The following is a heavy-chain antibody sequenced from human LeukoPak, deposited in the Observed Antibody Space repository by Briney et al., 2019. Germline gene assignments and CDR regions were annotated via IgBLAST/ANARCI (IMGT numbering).Heavy chain of an antibody. J-gene: IGHJ4*02. CDR2: ISWNSGSI. CDR1: GFTFSSYS. CDR3: AKAPYYYDSSGNFDY. V-gene: IGHV3-9*01. Sequence: PGGSLRLSCAASGFTFSSYSMNWVRQAPGKGLEWVSGISWNSGSIGYADSVKGRFTISRDNAKNSLYLQMNSLRAEDTALYYCAKAPYYYDSSGNFDYWGQGTLVTVSS. D-gene: IGHD3-22*01.